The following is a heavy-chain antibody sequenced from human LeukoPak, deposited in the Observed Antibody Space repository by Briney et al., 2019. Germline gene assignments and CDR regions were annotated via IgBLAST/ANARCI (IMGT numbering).Heavy chain of an antibody. J-gene: IGHJ4*02. D-gene: IGHD5-24*01. CDR3: ASELRDGYNEPLDY. Sequence: VASVKVSCKASGYAFSNFYIHWVRQAPGQGLEWMGIINPSGGSTSYAQKFQGRVTMTRDTSTSTVYMELSSLRSEDTAVYYCASELRDGYNEPLDYWGQGTLVTVSS. CDR1: GYAFSNFY. CDR2: INPSGGST. V-gene: IGHV1-46*01.